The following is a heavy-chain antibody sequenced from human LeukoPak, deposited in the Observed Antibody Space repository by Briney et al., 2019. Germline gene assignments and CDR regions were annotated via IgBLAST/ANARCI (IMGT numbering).Heavy chain of an antibody. V-gene: IGHV1-46*01. CDR3: ARDYYDSSGYYLAGY. D-gene: IGHD3-22*01. CDR2: INPSGGTT. Sequence: ASVKVSCKASGYTFTGYYMHWVRQAPGQGLEWMGIINPSGGTTSYAQKFQGRVTMTRDTSTSTVYMELSSLRSEDTAVYYCARDYYDSSGYYLAGYWGQGTLVTVSS. CDR1: GYTFTGYY. J-gene: IGHJ4*02.